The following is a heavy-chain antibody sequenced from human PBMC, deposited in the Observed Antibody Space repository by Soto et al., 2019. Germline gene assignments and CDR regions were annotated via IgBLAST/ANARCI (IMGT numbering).Heavy chain of an antibody. CDR1: GFTVSSYA. Sequence: PGGSLRLSCAASGFTVSSYAMSWVRQAPGKGLEWVSAISGSGGSTYYADSVKGRFTISRDNSKNTLYLQMNSLRAEDTAVYYYAKVKGSWGKRPLFDYWGQGTLVTVSS. CDR2: ISGSGGST. J-gene: IGHJ4*02. V-gene: IGHV3-23*01. CDR3: AKVKGSWGKRPLFDY. D-gene: IGHD3-10*01.